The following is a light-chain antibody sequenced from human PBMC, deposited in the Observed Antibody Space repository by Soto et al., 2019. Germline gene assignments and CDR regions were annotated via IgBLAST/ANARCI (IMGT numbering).Light chain of an antibody. Sequence: ESVLTQSPVTVSLYQGERATLSCRASQSVSSYLAWYQQKPGQAPRLLIYDASIRATGIPARFSGSGSGTDFTLTISSLEPEDFAVYYCQQRRNWQVTFGQRRRPEV. V-gene: IGKV3-11*01. CDR2: DAS. CDR3: QQRRNWQVT. CDR1: QSVSSY. J-gene: IGKJ5*01.